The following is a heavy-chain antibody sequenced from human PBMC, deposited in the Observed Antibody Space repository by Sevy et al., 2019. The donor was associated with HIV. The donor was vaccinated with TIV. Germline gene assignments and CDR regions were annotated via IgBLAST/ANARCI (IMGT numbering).Heavy chain of an antibody. CDR1: GFTFSDYC. Sequence: GESLKISCAASGFTFSDYCVNWVRQAPGKGLEWVSSISDSSFYIYYADSVKGRFTISRDNAKNSLYLQMNSLRAEDTAVYYCARATGTEALDAFDIWGQRTMVTVSS. V-gene: IGHV3-21*01. CDR2: ISDSSFYI. CDR3: ARATGTEALDAFDI. D-gene: IGHD1-1*01. J-gene: IGHJ3*02.